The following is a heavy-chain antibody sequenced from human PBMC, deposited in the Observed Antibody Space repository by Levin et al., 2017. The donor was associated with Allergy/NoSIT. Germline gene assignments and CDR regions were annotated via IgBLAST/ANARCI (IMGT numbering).Heavy chain of an antibody. J-gene: IGHJ4*02. CDR1: GFSFSAHG. D-gene: IGHD1-14*01. Sequence: SGGSLRLSCAAFGFSFSAHGMHWVRQAPGKGLEWVAVTSYEGSNRFYAESVKGRFTLSRDKSKNPLYLQMNSLMAADTGVYYCVKGRGASDNAGDNWGQGTLVTVSS. CDR2: TSYEGSNR. CDR3: VKGRGASDNAGDN. V-gene: IGHV3-30*18.